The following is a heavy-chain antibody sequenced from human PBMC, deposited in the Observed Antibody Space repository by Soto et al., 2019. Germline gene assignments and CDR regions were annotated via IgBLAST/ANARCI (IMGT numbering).Heavy chain of an antibody. CDR2: IYYSGST. CDR1: GGSISSSSYY. D-gene: IGHD3-3*01. V-gene: IGHV4-39*01. Sequence: SETLSLTCTVSGGSISSSSYYWGWIRQPPGKGLEWIGSIYYSGSTYYNPSLKSRVTISVDTSKNQFSLKLSSVTAADTAVYYCARHRVLRFSPFDPWGQGTLVTVSS. J-gene: IGHJ5*02. CDR3: ARHRVLRFSPFDP.